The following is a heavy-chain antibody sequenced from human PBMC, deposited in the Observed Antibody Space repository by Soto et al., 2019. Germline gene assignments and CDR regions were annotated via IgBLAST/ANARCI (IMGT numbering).Heavy chain of an antibody. D-gene: IGHD3-3*01. Sequence: EAQLLESGGDSAQPGGSLRLSCAASGFTFSAYVLNWVRQAPGKGLEWVSGISGRGDVTYYADSVRGRFTISRDNSKNTLYLQMYSLRPEDTAIYYCAKEERTFGEGYWGRGTLVTVSS. CDR1: GFTFSAYV. CDR3: AKEERTFGEGY. CDR2: ISGRGDVT. V-gene: IGHV3-23*01. J-gene: IGHJ4*02.